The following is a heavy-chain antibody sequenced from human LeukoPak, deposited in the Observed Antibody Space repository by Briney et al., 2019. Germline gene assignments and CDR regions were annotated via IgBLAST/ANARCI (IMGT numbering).Heavy chain of an antibody. Sequence: GGSLRLSCAASEFTFSSYWMSWVRQAPGKGLEWVANIKQDGSEKYYVDSVKGRFTISRDNAKNSLYLQMNSLRAEDTAVYYCARAWRYSSGWYDNRGQGTLVTVSS. CDR2: IKQDGSEK. CDR1: EFTFSSYW. V-gene: IGHV3-7*05. D-gene: IGHD6-19*01. J-gene: IGHJ5*02. CDR3: ARAWRYSSGWYDN.